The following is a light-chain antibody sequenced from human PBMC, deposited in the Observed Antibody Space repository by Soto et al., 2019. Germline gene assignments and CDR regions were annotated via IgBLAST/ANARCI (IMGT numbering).Light chain of an antibody. CDR2: EGT. Sequence: QPVLTQPASLSGSPGQSITISCTGTFSNVGGYNLVSWYQQHPDKAPKLLIYEGTKRPSGVSNRLSGSKSGNTASLTISGLQAEDEADYYCCSYAGSSTLVFGGGTKLTVL. CDR3: CSYAGSSTLV. J-gene: IGLJ2*01. CDR1: FSNVGGYNL. V-gene: IGLV2-23*01.